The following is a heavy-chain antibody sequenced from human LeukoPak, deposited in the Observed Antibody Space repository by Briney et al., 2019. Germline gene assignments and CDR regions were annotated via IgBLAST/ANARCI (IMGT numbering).Heavy chain of an antibody. J-gene: IGHJ6*04. CDR3: ARDDCSGGSCYSDYYGMDV. CDR1: GGTFSSYA. Sequence: ASVKVSCKASGGTFSSYAIGWVRQAPGQGLEWMGGIIPIFGTANYAQKFQGRVTITADESTSTAYMELSSLRSEDTAVYYCARDDCSGGSCYSDYYGMDVWGKGTTVTVSS. CDR2: IIPIFGTA. D-gene: IGHD2-15*01. V-gene: IGHV1-69*13.